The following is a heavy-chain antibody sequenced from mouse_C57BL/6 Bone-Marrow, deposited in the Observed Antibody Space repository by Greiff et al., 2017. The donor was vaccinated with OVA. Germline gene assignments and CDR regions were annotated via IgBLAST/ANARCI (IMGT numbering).Heavy chain of an antibody. Sequence: EVQLQQSGPVLVKPGPSVKISCKASGFTFTDYYMHWVKQSHGKSLEWIGLVYPYNGGTSYNQKLKGQAILTVDPSSNTAYMELNSLTSEDAAVYYCARCHYGNYDGFYNWGQGTTLTVTS. CDR3: ARCHYGNYDGFYN. CDR2: VYPYNGGT. J-gene: IGHJ2*01. V-gene: IGHV1-36*01. CDR1: GFTFTDYY. D-gene: IGHD2-1*01.